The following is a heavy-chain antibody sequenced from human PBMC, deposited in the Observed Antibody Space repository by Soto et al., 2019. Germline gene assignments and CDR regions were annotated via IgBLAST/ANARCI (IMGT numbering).Heavy chain of an antibody. CDR1: GCTVNANS. Sequence: GGSLRLSCAASGCTVNANSMTWVRQAPGKGLEWVSVIYGGGTTYYADSVKGRFTISRDSSKNTLYLQMNSLRAEDTAVYYCARGASGYSYGSRFDSWGQGTLVTVSS. CDR3: ARGASGYSYGSRFDS. D-gene: IGHD5-18*01. CDR2: IYGGGTT. J-gene: IGHJ4*02. V-gene: IGHV3-53*01.